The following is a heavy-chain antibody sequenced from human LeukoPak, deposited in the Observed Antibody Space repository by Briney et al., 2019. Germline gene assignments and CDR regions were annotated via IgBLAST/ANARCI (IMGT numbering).Heavy chain of an antibody. Sequence: GGSLRLSCAASGFTFSSYAMSWVRQAPGKGLEWVSAISGSGGSTYYADSVKGRFAISRDNSENTLYLRMNSLRAEDTAVYYCARETYDILTGYQYGMDVWGKGTTVTVSS. CDR1: GFTFSSYA. CDR3: ARETYDILTGYQYGMDV. CDR2: ISGSGGST. J-gene: IGHJ6*04. V-gene: IGHV3-23*01. D-gene: IGHD3-9*01.